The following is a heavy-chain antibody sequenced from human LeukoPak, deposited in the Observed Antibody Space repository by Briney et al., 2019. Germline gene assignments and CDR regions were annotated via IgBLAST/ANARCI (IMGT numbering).Heavy chain of an antibody. CDR2: INHSGST. CDR1: GGSFSGYY. V-gene: IGHV4-34*01. J-gene: IGHJ4*02. D-gene: IGHD3-22*01. CDR3: AREGSSGSFDY. Sequence: SETLSLTCAVYGGSFSGYYWSWIRQPPGKGLEWIGEINHSGSTNYNPSLKSRVTISVDTSKNQFSLKLSSVTAADTAVYYCAREGSSGSFDYWGQGTLVTVSS.